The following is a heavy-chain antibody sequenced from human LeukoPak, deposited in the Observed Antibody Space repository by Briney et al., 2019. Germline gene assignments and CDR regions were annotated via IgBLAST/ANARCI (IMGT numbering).Heavy chain of an antibody. Sequence: SGGSLRLSCAASGFTFSSYSMNWVRQAPGKGLEWIGSIYYSGSTYYNPSLKSRVTISVDTSKNQFSLKLSSVTAADTAVYYCARHRTVYYDSSGYYSPLGYWGQGTLVTVSS. CDR1: GFTFSSYSMN. CDR2: IYYSGST. V-gene: IGHV4-39*01. J-gene: IGHJ4*02. CDR3: ARHRTVYYDSSGYYSPLGY. D-gene: IGHD3-22*01.